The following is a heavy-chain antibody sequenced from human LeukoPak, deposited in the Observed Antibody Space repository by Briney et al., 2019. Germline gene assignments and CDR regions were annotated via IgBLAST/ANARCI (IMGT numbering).Heavy chain of an antibody. J-gene: IGHJ4*02. Sequence: GGSLRLACATSGFSVSRYWMSWVRQAPGKGLEWVADIKHDGTQKYYVDSVKGRFTISRDNAKNSVYLQMNSLRVEDTAVYYCARGHLLVGGNAFDYWGQGTLVTVSS. CDR3: ARGHLLVGGNAFDY. CDR1: GFSVSRYW. V-gene: IGHV3-7*01. CDR2: IKHDGTQK. D-gene: IGHD6-19*01.